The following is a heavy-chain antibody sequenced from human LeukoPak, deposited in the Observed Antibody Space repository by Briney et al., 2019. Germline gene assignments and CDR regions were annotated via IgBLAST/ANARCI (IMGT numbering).Heavy chain of an antibody. D-gene: IGHD6-13*01. Sequence: GGSLRLSCVASGFISSGYGMHWVRQAPGKGLHWVAVISYDGSNTYYADSVKGRFTISRDISKNTLYLQMNSLRAEDTAIYFCARAESSNCLDYWGQGTLVTVSS. CDR3: ARAESSNCLDY. CDR2: ISYDGSNT. CDR1: GFISSGYG. V-gene: IGHV3-30*03. J-gene: IGHJ4*02.